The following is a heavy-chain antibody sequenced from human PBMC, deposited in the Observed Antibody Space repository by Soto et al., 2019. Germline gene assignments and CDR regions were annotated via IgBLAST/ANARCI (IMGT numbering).Heavy chain of an antibody. Sequence: EVQLVESGGGLVQPGGSLRLSCAASGFPVSSNYMNWVRQAPGKGLEWVSLIYSGGTTYYAGSVQGRFTISRDNSKNTLYLQMNSLRAEDTAVYYCARINYAYDDYHWFFDLWGRGTLVTVSS. D-gene: IGHD4-17*01. J-gene: IGHJ2*01. CDR2: IYSGGTT. CDR1: GFPVSSNY. CDR3: ARINYAYDDYHWFFDL. V-gene: IGHV3-66*01.